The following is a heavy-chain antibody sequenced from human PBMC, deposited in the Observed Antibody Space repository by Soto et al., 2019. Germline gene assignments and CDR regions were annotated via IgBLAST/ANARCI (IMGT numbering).Heavy chain of an antibody. J-gene: IGHJ4*02. CDR1: GFTFSSYG. Sequence: GGSLRLSCAASGFTFSSYGMHWVRQAPGKGLEWVAVIWYDGSNKYYADSVKGRFTISRDNSKNTLYLQMNSLRAEDTAVYYCARDEPRYSSGWYYRFGPFSDYWGQGTLVTVSS. CDR2: IWYDGSNK. CDR3: ARDEPRYSSGWYYRFGPFSDY. D-gene: IGHD6-19*01. V-gene: IGHV3-33*01.